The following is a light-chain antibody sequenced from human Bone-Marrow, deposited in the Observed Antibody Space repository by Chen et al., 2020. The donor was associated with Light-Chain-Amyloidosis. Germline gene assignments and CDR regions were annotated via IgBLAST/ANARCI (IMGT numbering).Light chain of an antibody. J-gene: IGLJ2*01. CDR1: DLPTKY. CDR2: RDT. CDR3: QSADSSGTYEVI. Sequence: SYELTQPPSVSVSPGQTARITCSGDDLPTKYAYWYQQKPGQAPVLVIHRDTERPSGISVRFSGSSAGTTATLTICGVQAENEADYHCQSADSSGTYEVICGGGTKLTVL. V-gene: IGLV3-25*03.